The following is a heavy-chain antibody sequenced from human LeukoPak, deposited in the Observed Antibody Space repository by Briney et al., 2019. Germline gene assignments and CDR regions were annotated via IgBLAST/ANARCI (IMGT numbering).Heavy chain of an antibody. J-gene: IGHJ4*02. CDR3: VSFYETY. D-gene: IGHD2/OR15-2a*01. V-gene: IGHV3-74*01. CDR2: INSDGGWT. CDR1: GNYW. Sequence: GGSLRLSCAASGNYWMHWVRQAPGKGLAWVSHINSDGGWTSYADSVKGRFTISKDNAKNTVYLQMNSLRAEDTAVYYCVSFYETYWGRGTLVTVSS.